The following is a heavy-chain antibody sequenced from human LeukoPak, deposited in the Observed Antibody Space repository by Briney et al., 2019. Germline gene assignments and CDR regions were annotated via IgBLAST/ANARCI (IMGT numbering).Heavy chain of an antibody. CDR3: AREVGGGSYFVNYYYYMDV. J-gene: IGHJ6*03. CDR2: ISAYNGNT. D-gene: IGHD1-26*01. Sequence: ASVKVSCKASGYTFTSYGISWVRQAPGQGLEWMGWISAYNGNTNYAQKLQGRVTMTTDTSTSTAYMELRSLRSDDTAVYYCAREVGGGSYFVNYYYYMDVWGKGTTVTVSS. V-gene: IGHV1-18*01. CDR1: GYTFTSYG.